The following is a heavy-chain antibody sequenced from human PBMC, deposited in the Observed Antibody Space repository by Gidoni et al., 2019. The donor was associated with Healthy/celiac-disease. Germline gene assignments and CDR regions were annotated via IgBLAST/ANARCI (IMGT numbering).Heavy chain of an antibody. Sequence: EVQLLESGGGLVQPGGSLRLSCAASGFTFSSYAMSWVRPAPGKGLAWVSAISGSGGSTYYADSVKGRFTISRDNSKNTLYLQMNSLRAEDTAVYYCFCYYDSSGYLSRNAFDIWGQGTMVTVSS. CDR3: FCYYDSSGYLSRNAFDI. V-gene: IGHV3-23*01. CDR2: ISGSGGST. J-gene: IGHJ3*02. D-gene: IGHD3-22*01. CDR1: GFTFSSYA.